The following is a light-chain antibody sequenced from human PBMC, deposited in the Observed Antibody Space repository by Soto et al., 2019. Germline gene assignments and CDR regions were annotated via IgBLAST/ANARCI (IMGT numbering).Light chain of an antibody. V-gene: IGKV1-39*01. CDR2: AAS. J-gene: IGKJ5*01. CDR1: QSINSY. CDR3: QQSYSTPYT. Sequence: DIQMTQSPSSLSASVGDRVTITCGASQSINSYLNWYQQKPGKAPKLLIYAASSLQSGVPSRFSGSGSGTDFTLTISSLQPEDVATYYCQQSYSTPYTFGQGTRLEIK.